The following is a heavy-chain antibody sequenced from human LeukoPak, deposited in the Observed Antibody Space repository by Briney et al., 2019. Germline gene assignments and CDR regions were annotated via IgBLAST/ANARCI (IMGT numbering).Heavy chain of an antibody. D-gene: IGHD5/OR15-5a*01. J-gene: IGHJ4*02. Sequence: SETLSLTCTVSGGSISGYYWSWIRQPPGKGLEWIGYIHYSGRTKYNPSLKSRVTISVDTSKNQFSLKLSSVTAADTAVYYCAREVYGGYFDYWGQGTLVTVSS. CDR3: AREVYGGYFDY. CDR1: GGSISGYY. V-gene: IGHV4-59*12. CDR2: IHYSGRT.